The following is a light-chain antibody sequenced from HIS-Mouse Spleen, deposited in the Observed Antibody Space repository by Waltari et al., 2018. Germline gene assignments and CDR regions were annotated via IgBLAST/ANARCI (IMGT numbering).Light chain of an antibody. CDR2: DVS. Sequence: QSALTQPASVSGSPGQSITISCTGTSSDVGGYNYVSWYQQHPGKAPKLMIYDVSNRPSGVSNRFSRSNSGNTASLTISGLQAEDEADYYCSSYTSSSFNVVFGGGTKLTVL. CDR1: SSDVGGYNY. CDR3: SSYTSSSFNVV. V-gene: IGLV2-14*03. J-gene: IGLJ2*01.